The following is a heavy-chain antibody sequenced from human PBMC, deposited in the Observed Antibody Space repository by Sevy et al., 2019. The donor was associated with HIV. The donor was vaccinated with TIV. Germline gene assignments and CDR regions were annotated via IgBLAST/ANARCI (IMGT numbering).Heavy chain of an antibody. J-gene: IGHJ5*02. CDR2: IYDSGTT. CDR1: GGSISSGAFA. CDR3: ARVNSGVWTNWSDP. V-gene: IGHV4-30-2*01. D-gene: IGHD2-15*01. Sequence: SETLSLTCAVSGGSISSGAFAWSWIRQPPGKGLEWVGFIYDSGTTYYSPSLKTRVIISLDKSRNQFSLSLTSVTAADTAVYYCARVNSGVWTNWSDPWGQGTLVTVSS.